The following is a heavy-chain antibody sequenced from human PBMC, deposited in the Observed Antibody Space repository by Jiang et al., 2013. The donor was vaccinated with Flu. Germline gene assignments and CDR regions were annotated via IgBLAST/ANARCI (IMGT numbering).Heavy chain of an antibody. CDR1: GYTFTSYY. J-gene: IGHJ4*02. Sequence: GAEVKKPGASVKVSCKASGYTFTSYYMHWVRQAPGQGLEWMGIINPSGGSTSYAQKFQGRVTMTRDTSTSTVYMELSSLRSEGTAVYYCARPVEMATIYTRWYYFDYWGQGTLVTVSS. V-gene: IGHV1-46*01. CDR3: ARPVEMATIYTRWYYFDY. D-gene: IGHD5-24*01. CDR2: INPSGGST.